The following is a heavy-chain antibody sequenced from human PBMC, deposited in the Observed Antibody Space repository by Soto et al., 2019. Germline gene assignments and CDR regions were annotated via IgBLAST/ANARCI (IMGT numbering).Heavy chain of an antibody. CDR2: IYYSGST. CDR1: GSSISSGGYY. CDR3: AGATNDFWSGYPYYFDY. D-gene: IGHD3-3*01. V-gene: IGHV4-31*03. Sequence: PSETLSLTCTVSGSSISSGGYYWSWIRQHPGKGLEWIGYIYYSGSTYYNPSLKSRVTISVDTSKNQFSLKLSSVTAADTAVYYCAGATNDFWSGYPYYFDYWGQGTLVTVSS. J-gene: IGHJ4*02.